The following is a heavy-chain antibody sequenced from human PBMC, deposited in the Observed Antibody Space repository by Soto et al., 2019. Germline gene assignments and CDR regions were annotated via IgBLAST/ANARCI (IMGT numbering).Heavy chain of an antibody. CDR2: SFPDVSNT. V-gene: IGHV5-51*01. Sequence: PGESLTLYCNASGYSFNSYWIGWVRQMLGQGLGWMGVSFPDVSNTRYSPSFQGQVTISANKSITTASLQWNSLKATDTALYYCARRLYDTSGYRYFDYWGQGTLVTVSS. J-gene: IGHJ4*02. CDR3: ARRLYDTSGYRYFDY. CDR1: GYSFNSYW. D-gene: IGHD3-22*01.